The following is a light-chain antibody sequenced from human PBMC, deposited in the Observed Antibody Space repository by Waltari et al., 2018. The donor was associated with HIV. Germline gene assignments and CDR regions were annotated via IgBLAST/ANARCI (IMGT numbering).Light chain of an antibody. J-gene: IGLJ3*02. CDR1: TLGDKY. Sequence: SYEVTQPPSVSVSPGQTASITCSGDTLGDKYACWYQQKPGQSPVLVIYQDKKRPSGIPERFSGSNSGNTATLTISGTQAMDEADYYCQAWDSSTWVFGGGTKLTVL. V-gene: IGLV3-1*01. CDR3: QAWDSSTWV. CDR2: QDK.